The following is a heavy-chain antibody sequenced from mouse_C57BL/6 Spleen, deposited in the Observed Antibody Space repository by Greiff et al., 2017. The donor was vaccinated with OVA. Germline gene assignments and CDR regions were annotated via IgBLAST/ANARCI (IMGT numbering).Heavy chain of an antibody. J-gene: IGHJ4*01. CDR1: GFTFSDYY. Sequence: EVQLVESGGGLVQPGGSLKLSCAASGFTFSDYYMYWVRQTPEKRLEWVAYISNGGGSTYYPDTVKGRFTISRDNAKNTLYLQMSRLKSEDTAMYYCARQEGYYDYDRYAMDYWGQGTSVTVSS. V-gene: IGHV5-12*01. CDR3: ARQEGYYDYDRYAMDY. D-gene: IGHD2-4*01. CDR2: ISNGGGST.